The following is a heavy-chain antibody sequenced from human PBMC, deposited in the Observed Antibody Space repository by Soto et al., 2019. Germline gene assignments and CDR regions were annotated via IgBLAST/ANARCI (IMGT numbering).Heavy chain of an antibody. CDR1: GFSLSTSGMC. J-gene: IGHJ6*03. CDR3: ARMMVQLERGHYYYYYYMDV. CDR2: IDWDDDK. D-gene: IGHD1-1*01. V-gene: IGHV2-70*11. Sequence: SGPTLVNPTQTLTLTCTFSGFSLSTSGMCVSWIRQPPGKALEWLARIDWDDDKYYSTSLKTRLTISKDTSKNQVVLTMTNMDPVDTATYYCARMMVQLERGHYYYYYYMDVWGKGTTVTVSS.